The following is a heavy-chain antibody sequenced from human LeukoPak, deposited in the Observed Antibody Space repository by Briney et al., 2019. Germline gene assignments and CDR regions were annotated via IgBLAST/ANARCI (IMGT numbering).Heavy chain of an antibody. D-gene: IGHD1-26*01. Sequence: ASVKVSCKASGYTFTSYYMHWVRQAPGQGLEWMGIINPSGGSTSYARKFQGRVTMTRDTSTSTVYMELSSLRSEDTAVYYCARREGLGHYYYGMDVWGQGTTVTVSS. CDR3: ARREGLGHYYYGMDV. J-gene: IGHJ6*02. CDR2: INPSGGST. V-gene: IGHV1-46*01. CDR1: GYTFTSYY.